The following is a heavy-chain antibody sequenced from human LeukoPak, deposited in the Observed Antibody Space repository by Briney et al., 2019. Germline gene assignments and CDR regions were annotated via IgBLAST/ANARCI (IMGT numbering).Heavy chain of an antibody. CDR3: ARAVQTGLGDYFDY. V-gene: IGHV3-30*02. CDR1: GFTFSTSG. CDR2: IRFDGSYT. D-gene: IGHD1-1*01. J-gene: IGHJ4*02. Sequence: GGSLRLSCAASGFTFSTSGMHWVRQAPGKGLEWVAFIRFDGSYTYQTDTVKGRFTISRDNSKNTLYLQMNSLRAEDTAVYYCARAVQTGLGDYFDYWGQGTLVTVSS.